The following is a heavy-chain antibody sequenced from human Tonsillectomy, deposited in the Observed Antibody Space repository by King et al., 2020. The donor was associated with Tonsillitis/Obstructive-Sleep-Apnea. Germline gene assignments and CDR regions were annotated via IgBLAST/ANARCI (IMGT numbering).Heavy chain of an antibody. J-gene: IGHJ4*02. CDR3: ARLGYCSSVTCYGDY. CDR2: IYYSGST. V-gene: IGHV4-39*01. Sequence: QLQESGPGVVKPSETLSLTCSVSGDSISNDNYYWGWIRQSPGKGLEWIGNIYYSGSTYYNPSLKGRVTIFVDTSKNQFSLKLTSVTAADTAVYYCARLGYCSSVTCYGDYWGQGTLVSVSS. D-gene: IGHD2-2*01. CDR1: GDSISNDNYY.